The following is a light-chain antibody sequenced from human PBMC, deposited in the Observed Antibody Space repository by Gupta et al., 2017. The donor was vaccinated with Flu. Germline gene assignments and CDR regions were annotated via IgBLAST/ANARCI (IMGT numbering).Light chain of an antibody. CDR2: DDS. CDR3: QVWDTSSDHVV. V-gene: IGLV3-21*02. Sequence: SYVLTQPPSVSVAPGQPARITCGGNNIGRKSVHWYQQKPGQAPVLVVHDDSDRPSGIPERFSGSNSGNTATLTISRVEAGDEADYYCQVWDTSSDHVVFGGGTKLTVL. J-gene: IGLJ2*01. CDR1: NIGRKS.